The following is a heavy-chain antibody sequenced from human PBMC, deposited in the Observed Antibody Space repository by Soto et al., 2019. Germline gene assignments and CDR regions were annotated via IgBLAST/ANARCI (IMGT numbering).Heavy chain of an antibody. CDR2: ISSRSSYT. V-gene: IGHV3-11*05. J-gene: IGHJ4*02. CDR1: GFTFTDYY. D-gene: IGHD5-18*01. CDR3: ARDQRGYNYGFRFDQ. Sequence: QVQLVESGGGLVKPGGFLRLSCAASGFTFTDYYMSWIRQAPGRGLEWLSYISSRSSYTNYADSVKGRFTISRDNAKNSLYLEMNSLRVEDTAVYYCARDQRGYNYGFRFDQWGQGILVTVSS.